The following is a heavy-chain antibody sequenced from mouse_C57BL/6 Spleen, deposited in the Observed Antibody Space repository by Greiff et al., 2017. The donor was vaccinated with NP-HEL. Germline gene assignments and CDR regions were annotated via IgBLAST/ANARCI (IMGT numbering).Heavy chain of an antibody. V-gene: IGHV3-6*01. CDR3: ARDLALTGTLFAY. CDR1: GYSITSGYY. D-gene: IGHD4-1*01. Sequence: EVKLVESGPGLVKPSQSLSLTCSVTGYSITSGYYWNWIRQFPGNKLEWMGYISYDGSNNYNPSLKNRISITRDTSKNQFFLKLNSVTTEDTATYYCARDLALTGTLFAYWGQGTLVTVSA. CDR2: ISYDGSN. J-gene: IGHJ3*01.